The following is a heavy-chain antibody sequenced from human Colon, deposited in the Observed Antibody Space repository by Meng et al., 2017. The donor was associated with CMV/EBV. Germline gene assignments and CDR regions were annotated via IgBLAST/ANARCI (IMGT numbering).Heavy chain of an antibody. Sequence: DVKLVESGGXLVKPGXSLRLSCPVSGVIFSSYTMNWVRQAPGKGLEWVSSITSSSTYIYYADSVKGRFTISRDNAKESVFLQMNSLRVEDTAVYYCAIQQRSDYGDQGPLVTVSS. J-gene: IGHJ4*02. D-gene: IGHD6-13*01. CDR2: ITSSSTYI. CDR1: GVIFSSYT. V-gene: IGHV3-21*01. CDR3: AIQQRSDY.